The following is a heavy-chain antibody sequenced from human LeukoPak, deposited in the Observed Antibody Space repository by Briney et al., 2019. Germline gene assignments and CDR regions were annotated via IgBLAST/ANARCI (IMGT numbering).Heavy chain of an antibody. Sequence: SETLSLTCTVSGGSISSYYWSWIRQPAGKGLEWIGRIYTSGSTNYNPSHKSRVTMSVDTSKNQFSLKLSSVTAADTAVYYCARGGDGSGYYSYYFDYRGQGTLVTVSS. J-gene: IGHJ4*02. CDR2: IYTSGST. V-gene: IGHV4-4*07. CDR3: ARGGDGSGYYSYYFDY. D-gene: IGHD3-22*01. CDR1: GGSISSYY.